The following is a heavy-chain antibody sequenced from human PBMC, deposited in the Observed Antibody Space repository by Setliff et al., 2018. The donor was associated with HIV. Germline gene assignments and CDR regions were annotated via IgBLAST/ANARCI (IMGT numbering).Heavy chain of an antibody. Sequence: ASVKVSCKASGFTFTGYYLHWVRQAPGQGLEWMGWINPHSGGTHYAQNFHGRVTMTRDTSISTAYMELSRLRSDDTAVFYCARGPQSYVDVVPTIGRYYFDYWGQGTLVTVSS. V-gene: IGHV1-2*02. CDR3: ARGPQSYVDVVPTIGRYYFDY. J-gene: IGHJ4*02. CDR1: GFTFTGYY. CDR2: INPHSGGT. D-gene: IGHD5-12*01.